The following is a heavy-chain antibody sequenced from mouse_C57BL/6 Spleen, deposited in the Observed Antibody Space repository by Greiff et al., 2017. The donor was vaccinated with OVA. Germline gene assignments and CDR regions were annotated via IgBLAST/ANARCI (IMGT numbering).Heavy chain of an antibody. CDR1: GFTFSDYG. D-gene: IGHD2-4*01. V-gene: IGHV5-17*01. Sequence: EVQGVESGGGLVKPGGSLKLSCAASGFTFSDYGMHWVRQAPEKGLEWVAYISSGRSTIYYAETVKGRFTISRDNAKNTLFLQMTSLRSEDTAMYYCAGGDYDGFDYWGQGTTLTVSS. CDR3: AGGDYDGFDY. J-gene: IGHJ2*01. CDR2: ISSGRSTI.